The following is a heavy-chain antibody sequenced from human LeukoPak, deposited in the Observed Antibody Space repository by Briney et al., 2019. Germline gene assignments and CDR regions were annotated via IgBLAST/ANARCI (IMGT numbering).Heavy chain of an antibody. V-gene: IGHV3-21*01. CDR2: ISSSSSYI. D-gene: IGHD6-19*01. CDR3: AREATVKSSGWYNWFDP. J-gene: IGHJ5*02. CDR1: GFTFSSYS. Sequence: PGGSLRLSCAASGFTFSSYSMNWVRQAPGKGLEWVSSISSSSSYIYYADSVKGRFTVSRDNAKNSLYLQMNSLKAEDTAVYYCAREATVKSSGWYNWFDPWGQGTLVTVSS.